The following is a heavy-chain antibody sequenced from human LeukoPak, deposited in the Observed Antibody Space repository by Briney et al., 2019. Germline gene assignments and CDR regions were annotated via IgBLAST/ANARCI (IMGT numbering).Heavy chain of an antibody. Sequence: SETLSLTCAVSGGSIRRYWWSWIRQPPGKGLEWIGHISDSGSTNYNPSLRSRVTISVDTSKDQFSLNLNSLNAADTAVYYCARGLWYGVPGAFDIWGQGTMVIVSS. D-gene: IGHD3-10*01. CDR1: GGSIRRYW. CDR2: ISDSGST. V-gene: IGHV4-59*01. J-gene: IGHJ3*02. CDR3: ARGLWYGVPGAFDI.